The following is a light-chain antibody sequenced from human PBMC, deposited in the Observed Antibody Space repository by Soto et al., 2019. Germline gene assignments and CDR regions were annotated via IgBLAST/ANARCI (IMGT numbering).Light chain of an antibody. V-gene: IGKV3-20*01. Sequence: EIVLTQSPATLSLSPGERATLSCRASQSVSSYLAWYQQKPGQAPRLLIYAASSRAAGIPDRFSGGGSGTDFTLTISRLEPEDFAVYYCQQYVKSPGTLGQGTKVDIK. J-gene: IGKJ1*01. CDR3: QQYVKSPGT. CDR2: AAS. CDR1: QSVSSY.